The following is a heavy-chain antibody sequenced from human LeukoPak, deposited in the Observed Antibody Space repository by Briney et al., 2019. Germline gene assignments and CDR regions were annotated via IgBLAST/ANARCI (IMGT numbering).Heavy chain of an antibody. CDR1: GGSISGYY. V-gene: IGHV4-4*07. D-gene: IGHD6-19*01. J-gene: IGHJ4*02. Sequence: PSETLSLTCTASGGSISGYYWNWIRQPAGKRLEWIGRVYTSGTTNYSPSLKSRTTMSVDTSKNQFSLRLISMTAADTAVYYCARSTGWSSDLFDYWGQGTLVTVSS. CDR3: ARSTGWSSDLFDY. CDR2: VYTSGTT.